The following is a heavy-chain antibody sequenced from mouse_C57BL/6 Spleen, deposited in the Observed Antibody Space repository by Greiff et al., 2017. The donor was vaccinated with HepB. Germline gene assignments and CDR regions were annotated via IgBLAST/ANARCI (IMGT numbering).Heavy chain of an antibody. Sequence: EVQVVESGGGLVQPKGSLKLSCAASGFTFNTYAMHWVRQAPGKGLEWVARIRSKSSNYATYYADSVKDRFTISRDDSQSMLYLQMNNLKTEDTAMYYCVRDGGFYYGNDYAMDYWGQGTSVTVSS. J-gene: IGHJ4*01. D-gene: IGHD2-1*01. CDR3: VRDGGFYYGNDYAMDY. CDR2: IRSKSSNYAT. V-gene: IGHV10-3*01. CDR1: GFTFNTYA.